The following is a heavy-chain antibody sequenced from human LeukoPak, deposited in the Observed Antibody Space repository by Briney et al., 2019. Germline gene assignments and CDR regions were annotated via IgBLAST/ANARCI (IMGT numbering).Heavy chain of an antibody. CDR3: ARSSYYYGADAYDI. J-gene: IGHJ3*02. CDR1: GGSISSYY. Sequence: PSETLSLTCTVSGGSISSYYWSWIRQPAGKGLEWIGYIYYSGSTNYSPSLKSRVTISVGTSKKQFSLKLSSVTAADTAVYYCARSSYYYGADAYDIWGQGTMVTVSS. D-gene: IGHD3-10*01. CDR2: IYYSGST. V-gene: IGHV4-59*01.